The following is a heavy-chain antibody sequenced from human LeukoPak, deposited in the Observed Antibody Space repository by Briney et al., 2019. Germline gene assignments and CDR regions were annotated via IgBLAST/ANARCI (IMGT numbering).Heavy chain of an antibody. CDR3: AKDREYDFWSGYFDY. Sequence: PGGSLRLSCAASGFTFSSYGMHWVRQAPGKGLEWLAFIRYDGSNKYYADSVKGRFTISRDNSKNTLYLQMNSLRAEDTAVYYCAKDREYDFWSGYFDYWGQGTLVTVSS. D-gene: IGHD3-3*01. J-gene: IGHJ4*02. V-gene: IGHV3-30*02. CDR1: GFTFSSYG. CDR2: IRYDGSNK.